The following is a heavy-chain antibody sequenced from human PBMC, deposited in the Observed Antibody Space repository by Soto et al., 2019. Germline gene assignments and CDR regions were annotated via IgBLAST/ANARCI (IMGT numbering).Heavy chain of an antibody. CDR1: GGSFSGYY. CDR2: INHSGST. J-gene: IGHJ4*02. CDR3: ARVIEMATIYFDY. V-gene: IGHV4-34*01. D-gene: IGHD5-12*01. Sequence: QVQLQQWGAGLLKPSETLSLTCAVYGGSFSGYYWSWIRQPPGKGLEWIGEINHSGSTNYNPSLKSRVTRSVDTSKNQFSLKLSSVTAADTAVYYCARVIEMATIYFDYWGQGTLVTVSS.